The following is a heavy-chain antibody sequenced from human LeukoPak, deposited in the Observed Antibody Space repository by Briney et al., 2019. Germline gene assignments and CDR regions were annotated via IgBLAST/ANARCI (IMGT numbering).Heavy chain of an antibody. Sequence: PGGSLRLSCAASGFTFSSYAMSWVRQAPGKGLEWVSAISGSGGSTYYADSVKGRFTISRDNSKNTLYLQMNSLRAEDTAVYYCAKDFDRTPLTYDSSGYSGGDYWGQGTLVTVSS. CDR1: GFTFSSYA. CDR2: ISGSGGST. CDR3: AKDFDRTPLTYDSSGYSGGDY. D-gene: IGHD3-22*01. J-gene: IGHJ4*02. V-gene: IGHV3-23*01.